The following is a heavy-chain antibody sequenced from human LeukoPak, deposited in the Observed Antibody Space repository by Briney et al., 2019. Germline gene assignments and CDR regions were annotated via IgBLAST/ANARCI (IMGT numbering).Heavy chain of an antibody. Sequence: PGGSLRLSCAGSGFTFSSYAMSWVRQAPGKGLEWVSSITGSGSNTYYADSVKGRYTISRDNSKNTLYLQMTSLRAEDTAVYYCAKDEAVAGIRNDQWGQGTLVTASP. D-gene: IGHD6-19*01. J-gene: IGHJ4*02. V-gene: IGHV3-23*01. CDR2: ITGSGSNT. CDR1: GFTFSSYA. CDR3: AKDEAVAGIRNDQ.